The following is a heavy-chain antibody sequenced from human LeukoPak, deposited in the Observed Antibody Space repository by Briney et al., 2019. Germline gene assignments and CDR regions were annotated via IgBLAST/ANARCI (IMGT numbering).Heavy chain of an antibody. V-gene: IGHV3-13*01. D-gene: IGHD1-26*01. CDR3: ARQMQSHGNFDS. J-gene: IGHJ4*02. CDR2: LGIAGDT. CDR1: GLTVSSYA. Sequence: GGSLRLSCAASGLTVSSYAMHWVRQPIGKGLEWVSALGIAGDTFYPGSVKGRFTISRENARNSLYLQMNSLRAEDTAMYYCARQMQSHGNFDSWGQGTLVTVSS.